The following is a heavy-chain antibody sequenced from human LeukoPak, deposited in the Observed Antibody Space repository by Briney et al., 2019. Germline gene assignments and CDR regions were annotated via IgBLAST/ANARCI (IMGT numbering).Heavy chain of an antibody. CDR1: GGTFSSYA. J-gene: IGHJ6*02. CDR3: ARDQVEGYGMDV. CDR2: IIPIFGIA. V-gene: IGHV1-69*04. D-gene: IGHD2-15*01. Sequence: ASVKVSCKASGGTFSSYAISWVRQAPGQGREWMGRIIPIFGIANYAQKFQGRVTITADKSTSTAYMELSSLRSGDTAVYYCARDQVEGYGMDVWGQGTTVTVSS.